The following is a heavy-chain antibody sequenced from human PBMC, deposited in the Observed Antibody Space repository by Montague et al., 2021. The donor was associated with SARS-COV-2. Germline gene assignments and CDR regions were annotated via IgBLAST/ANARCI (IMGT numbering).Heavy chain of an antibody. CDR1: GFTFDDYA. CDR2: INWNSGSI. D-gene: IGHD3-10*01. Sequence: SLRLSCAASGFTFDDYAMYWVRQAPGKGLEWVSGINWNSGSIGYADSVKGRFTISRDNAENSLYLQMNSLRAEVTALYYCAKDGLIRGVNYFDYWGQGTLVTVSS. V-gene: IGHV3-9*01. J-gene: IGHJ4*02. CDR3: AKDGLIRGVNYFDY.